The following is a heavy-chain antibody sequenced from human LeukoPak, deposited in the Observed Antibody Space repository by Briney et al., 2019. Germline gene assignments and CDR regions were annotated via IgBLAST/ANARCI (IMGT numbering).Heavy chain of an antibody. CDR3: AKDGLYYDGSEHVYYFDS. J-gene: IGHJ4*02. V-gene: IGHV3-23*01. Sequence: GGSLRLSCAASGFTFSRSAMTWVRQGPGTGLEFVASIIYSGGATYYADSVKGRFTISRDNSKNTLYLQMNSLRAEDTALHYCAKDGLYYDGSEHVYYFDSWGQGTLVTVSS. CDR1: GFTFSRSA. CDR2: IIYSGGAT. D-gene: IGHD3-22*01.